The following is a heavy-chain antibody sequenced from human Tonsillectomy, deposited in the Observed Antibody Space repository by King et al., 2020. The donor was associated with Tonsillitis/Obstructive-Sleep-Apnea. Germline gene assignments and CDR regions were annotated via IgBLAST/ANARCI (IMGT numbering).Heavy chain of an antibody. J-gene: IGHJ6*03. V-gene: IGHV3-21*01. Sequence: VQLVESGGGLVKPGGSLRLSCAASGFTFSSYSMNWVRQAPGKGLEWVSSISSSSSYIYYADSVKGRFTISRDNAKNSLYLQMNSLRAEDTAVYYCARDFRARAVVPAAAYGDYYYMDVWGKGTTVTVSS. CDR1: GFTFSSYS. CDR3: ARDFRARAVVPAAAYGDYYYMDV. D-gene: IGHD2-2*01. CDR2: ISSSSSYI.